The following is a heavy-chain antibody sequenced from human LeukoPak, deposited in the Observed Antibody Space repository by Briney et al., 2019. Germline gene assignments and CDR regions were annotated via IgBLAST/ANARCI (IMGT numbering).Heavy chain of an antibody. V-gene: IGHV3-23*01. Sequence: GGSLRLSYAASGFTFSSYAMSWVRQAPGKGLEWVSAISGSGGSTYYADSVKGRFTISRDNSKNTLYLQMNSLRAEDTAVYYCAKDSDDYVWGSYRYRDYWGQGTLVTVSS. CDR2: ISGSGGST. J-gene: IGHJ4*02. CDR1: GFTFSSYA. D-gene: IGHD3-16*02. CDR3: AKDSDDYVWGSYRYRDY.